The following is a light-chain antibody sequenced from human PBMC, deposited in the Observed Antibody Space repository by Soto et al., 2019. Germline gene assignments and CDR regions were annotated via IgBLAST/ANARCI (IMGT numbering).Light chain of an antibody. Sequence: IVLTQSPATLSLSPGERATLSCRASQGFSSYLTWYQQKPGQAPRLLMYDASNGATGIPARFSGSGSGTEFTLTISSLQSEDFAVYYCQQYNNWPWTFGQGTKVDIK. J-gene: IGKJ1*01. CDR1: QGFSSY. V-gene: IGKV3D-15*01. CDR2: DAS. CDR3: QQYNNWPWT.